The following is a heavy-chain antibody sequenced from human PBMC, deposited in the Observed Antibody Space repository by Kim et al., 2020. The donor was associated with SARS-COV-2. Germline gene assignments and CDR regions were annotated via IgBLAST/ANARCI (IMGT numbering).Heavy chain of an antibody. J-gene: IGHJ4*02. CDR2: TGGY. CDR3: ARGYYYFDY. V-gene: IGHV4-59*09. Sequence: TGGYNYNPSLKRRVTISIDTSKNQLSLNLRYVPAADTAVYYCARGYYYFDYWGQGTLVTVSS. D-gene: IGHD1-26*01.